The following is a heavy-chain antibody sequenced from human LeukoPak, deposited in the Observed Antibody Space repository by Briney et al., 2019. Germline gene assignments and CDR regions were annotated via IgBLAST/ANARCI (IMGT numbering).Heavy chain of an antibody. CDR1: GGSFSGYY. Sequence: SETLSLTCAVYGGSFSGYYWSWIRQPPGKGLEWIGEINHSGSTNYNPSLKSRVTISVDTSKNHFSLKLRSVPAADTPVYYCARGLRQDRYCSGGSCYTFDPWGQGTLVTVSS. V-gene: IGHV4-34*01. D-gene: IGHD2-15*01. J-gene: IGHJ5*02. CDR2: INHSGST. CDR3: ARGLRQDRYCSGGSCYTFDP.